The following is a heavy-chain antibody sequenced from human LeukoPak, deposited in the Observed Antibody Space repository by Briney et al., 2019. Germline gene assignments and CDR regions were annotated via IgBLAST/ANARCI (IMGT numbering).Heavy chain of an antibody. Sequence: SETLSLTCTVSGGSISSYYWSWIRPPPGKGLESIGYIYYSNTNYNPSLKSRVTISVDTSKNQFSLKLSSVTAADTAVYYCARLKYGDYGLYYFDYWGQGTLVTVSS. V-gene: IGHV4-59*08. D-gene: IGHD4-17*01. CDR3: ARLKYGDYGLYYFDY. J-gene: IGHJ4*02. CDR2: IYYSNT. CDR1: GGSISSYY.